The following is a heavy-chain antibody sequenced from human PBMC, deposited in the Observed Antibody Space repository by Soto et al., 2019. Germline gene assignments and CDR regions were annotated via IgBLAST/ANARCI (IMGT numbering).Heavy chain of an antibody. CDR2: IIPIFGTA. J-gene: IGHJ6*02. V-gene: IGHV1-69*12. Sequence: QVQLVQSGAEVKKPGSSVKVSCKASGGTFSSYAISWVRQAPGQGLEWMGGIIPIFGTANYAQKFQGRVTIAAAESTSKAYMELRRQRSKDTYVYYCARDRRGYSCARSYYYGLDVGGPGTTVTVSS. CDR1: GGTFSSYA. CDR3: ARDRRGYSCARSYYYGLDV. D-gene: IGHD5-18*01.